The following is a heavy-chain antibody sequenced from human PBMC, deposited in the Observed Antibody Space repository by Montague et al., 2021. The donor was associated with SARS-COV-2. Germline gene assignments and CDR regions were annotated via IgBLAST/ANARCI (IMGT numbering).Heavy chain of an antibody. CDR1: GGSISSSSYY. D-gene: IGHD3-9*01. V-gene: IGHV4-39*01. CDR2: IYYSGST. Sequence: SKTLSLTCTVSGGSISSSSYYWGWIRQPPGKGLEWIGSIYYSGSTYYNPSLKSRVTISVDTSKNQFSLKLSSVTAADTAVYYCARHVYDILTGYYTYWYSDLWGRGTLVTVSS. CDR3: ARHVYDILTGYYTYWYSDL. J-gene: IGHJ2*01.